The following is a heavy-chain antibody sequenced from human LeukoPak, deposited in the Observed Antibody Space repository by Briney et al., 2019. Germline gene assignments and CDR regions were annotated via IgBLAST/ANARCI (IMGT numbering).Heavy chain of an antibody. D-gene: IGHD2-21*02. Sequence: GGSLRLSCAASGFTFSSYGMSWVRQAPGKGLEWVSAISGSGGSTYYADSVKGRFTISRDNSKNTLCLQMNSLRAEDTAVYYCAKPAAAYCGGDCYSMDYWGQGTLVTVSS. CDR3: AKPAAAYCGGDCYSMDY. V-gene: IGHV3-23*01. CDR2: ISGSGGST. CDR1: GFTFSSYG. J-gene: IGHJ4*02.